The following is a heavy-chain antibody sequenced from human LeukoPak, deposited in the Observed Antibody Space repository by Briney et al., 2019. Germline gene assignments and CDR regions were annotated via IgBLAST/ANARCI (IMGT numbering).Heavy chain of an antibody. Sequence: SETLSLTCTVSGGSISSSSYYWGWIRQPPGKGLEWIGSIYYSGSTYYNPSLKSRVTISVDTSKNQFPLKLSSVTAADTAVYYCARVPPGPDSSEKWGQGTLVTVSS. V-gene: IGHV4-39*06. D-gene: IGHD1-14*01. CDR1: GGSISSSSYY. CDR2: IYYSGST. J-gene: IGHJ4*02. CDR3: ARVPPGPDSSEK.